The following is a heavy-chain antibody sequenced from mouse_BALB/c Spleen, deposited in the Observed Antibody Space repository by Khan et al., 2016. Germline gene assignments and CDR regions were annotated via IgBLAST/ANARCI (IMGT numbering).Heavy chain of an antibody. CDR3: AKTGYCEDLAY. J-gene: IGHJ3*01. CDR1: GFDFSRYW. V-gene: IGHV4-1*02. Sequence: EVQLEESGGGLVQPGGSLKLSCAASGFDFSRYWMRWVRQAPGKGLEWIGVIIPDRSTFNYTPYLQDKFIIYRDNAKNTLYQQMSKVKSEDTALYYCAKTGYCEDLAYWGQGTLVTVSA. CDR2: IIPDRSTF.